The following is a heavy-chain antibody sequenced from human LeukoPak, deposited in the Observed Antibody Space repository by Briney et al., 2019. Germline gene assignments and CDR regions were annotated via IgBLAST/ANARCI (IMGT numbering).Heavy chain of an antibody. D-gene: IGHD6-13*01. J-gene: IGHJ4*02. CDR1: GGSFSGYY. V-gene: IGHV4-34*01. CDR2: INHSGST. Sequence: PSETLSLTCAVYGGSFSGYYWSWIRQPPGKGLEWIGEINHSGSTNYNPSLKSRVTISVDTSKNQFSLKLSPVTAADTAVYYCARGTRGYRGGLYYFDYWGQGTLVTVSS. CDR3: ARGTRGYRGGLYYFDY.